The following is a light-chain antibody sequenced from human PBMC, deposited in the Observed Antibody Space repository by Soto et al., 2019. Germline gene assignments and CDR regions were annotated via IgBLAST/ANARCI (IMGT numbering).Light chain of an antibody. CDR1: SSDVGGYDY. V-gene: IGLV2-14*01. J-gene: IGLJ3*02. CDR2: EVT. CDR3: SSYTGSSTLV. Sequence: QSALTQPASVSGSPGQSITISCTGTSSDVGGYDYVSWYQQHPGKAPKLMIYEVTNRPSGVSSRFSGSKSGNAASLTISGLQAEDEADYYCSSYTGSSTLVFGGGTKVTVL.